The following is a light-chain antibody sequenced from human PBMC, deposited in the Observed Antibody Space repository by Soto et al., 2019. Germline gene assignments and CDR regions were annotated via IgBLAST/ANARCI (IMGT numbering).Light chain of an antibody. CDR1: QSISSY. CDR3: QQSYITPPLT. J-gene: IGKJ4*01. V-gene: IGKV1-39*01. CDR2: AAS. Sequence: DLQMTQSPSSLSASVGDRVTITCRASQSISSYLNWYQQKPGKAPKLLIYAASSLQSGVPSRFIGSGSGTDFTLTISSLQPEDFATYCCQQSYITPPLTFGGGTKVEIK.